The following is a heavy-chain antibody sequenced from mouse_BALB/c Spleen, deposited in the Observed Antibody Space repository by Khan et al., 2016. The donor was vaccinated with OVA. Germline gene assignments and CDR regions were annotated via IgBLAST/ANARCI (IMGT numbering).Heavy chain of an antibody. CDR2: INYSGST. D-gene: IGHD2-3*01. CDR3: ARDGSRYNYAMDY. CDR1: GYSITSDYA. J-gene: IGHJ4*01. V-gene: IGHV3-2*02. Sequence: EVQLQESGPGLVNPSQSLSLTCTVTGYSITSDYAWNWIRQFPGNKLEWMGYINYSGSTNYNPALKSRISITRDTSKNQFFLPLNSVTTEDTATYYCARDGSRYNYAMDYWGQGTSVTVSS.